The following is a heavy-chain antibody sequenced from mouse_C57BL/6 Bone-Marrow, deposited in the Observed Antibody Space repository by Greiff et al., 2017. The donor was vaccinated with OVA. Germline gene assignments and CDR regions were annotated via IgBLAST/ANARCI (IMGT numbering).Heavy chain of an antibody. CDR2: IWSDGST. D-gene: IGHD3-1*01. Sequence: VQLKESGPGLVAPSQSLSITCTVSGFSLTSYGVHWVRQPPGKGLEWLVLIWSDGSTTYNSALKSRLSISKDNSKSQVVLKMNSLQTDDTAMYYCARHPPRGYAMDYWGQGTSVTVSS. J-gene: IGHJ4*01. V-gene: IGHV2-6-1*01. CDR1: GFSLTSYG. CDR3: ARHPPRGYAMDY.